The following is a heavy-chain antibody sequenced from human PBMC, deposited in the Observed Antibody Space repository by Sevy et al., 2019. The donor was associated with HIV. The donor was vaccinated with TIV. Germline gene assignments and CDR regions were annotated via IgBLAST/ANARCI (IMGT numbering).Heavy chain of an antibody. V-gene: IGHV1-69*01. Sequence: KISCKASGGTFSSYGITWVRQAPGQGLEWMGEIIPIFGSANYGQTFQGRVTMTADQSTSTAYMELSSLRSDGTAVYYCARGGGLSPHHWLDPWGQGTLVTVSS. CDR1: GGTFSSYG. CDR2: IIPIFGSA. D-gene: IGHD3-16*01. J-gene: IGHJ5*02. CDR3: ARGGGLSPHHWLDP.